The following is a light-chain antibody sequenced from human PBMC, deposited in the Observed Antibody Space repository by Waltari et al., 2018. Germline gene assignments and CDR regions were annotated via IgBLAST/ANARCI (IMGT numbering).Light chain of an antibody. CDR1: LSVGSY. CDR3: QQRNTWWT. Sequence: EIVLTQSPATLSLSPGARATLSCRASLSVGSYLSWYQQRPGQAPRLLISDASNRATGIPARFSGSGSETDFTLTISSLEPEDFAVYYCQQRNTWWTFGQGTKVEIK. J-gene: IGKJ1*01. CDR2: DAS. V-gene: IGKV3-11*01.